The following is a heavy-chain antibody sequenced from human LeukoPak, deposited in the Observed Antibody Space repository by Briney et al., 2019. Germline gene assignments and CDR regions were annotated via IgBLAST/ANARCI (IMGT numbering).Heavy chain of an antibody. CDR2: IREDGSEK. V-gene: IGHV3-7*03. Sequence: GGSLRLSCAASGFTFSRYWMSWVRQATGKGLECVAKIREDGSEKHYVDSVKGRFTISRDNAKNSLYLQMNSLRAEDAAVYFCAKAPVTSCRGAYCYPFDSWGQGTLVTVSS. CDR3: AKAPVTSCRGAYCYPFDS. J-gene: IGHJ4*02. CDR1: GFTFSRYW. D-gene: IGHD2-21*01.